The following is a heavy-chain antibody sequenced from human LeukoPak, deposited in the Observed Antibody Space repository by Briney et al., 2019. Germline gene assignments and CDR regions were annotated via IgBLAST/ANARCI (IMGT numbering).Heavy chain of an antibody. CDR2: ISGSRSYI. D-gene: IGHD5-12*01. CDR1: GFTFSSYR. J-gene: IGHJ3*02. CDR3: AIEFDSGYDFDAFDI. Sequence: GGSLRLSCAASGFTFSSYRMNSVRQAPGKGRECGASISGSRSYIYYADSVKGRFTISRDNAKNSLYLQMTSLRAEDTAVYYCAIEFDSGYDFDAFDIWGQGTMVTVSS. V-gene: IGHV3-21*01.